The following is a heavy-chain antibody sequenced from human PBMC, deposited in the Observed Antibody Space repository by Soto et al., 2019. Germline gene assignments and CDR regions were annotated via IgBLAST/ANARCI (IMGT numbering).Heavy chain of an antibody. Sequence: QVQLQESGPGLVKTSQTLSLTCTVSGGSINSGDYYWSWIRQHPGKGLEWIGYIYYSGSTYYNPSLKSRVTISVDTSKTQFSPKLSSVTAADTAVYYCAREEVAYYGSGSYNWFDPWGQGTLVTVSS. V-gene: IGHV4-31*03. J-gene: IGHJ5*02. D-gene: IGHD3-10*01. CDR1: GGSINSGDYY. CDR3: AREEVAYYGSGSYNWFDP. CDR2: IYYSGST.